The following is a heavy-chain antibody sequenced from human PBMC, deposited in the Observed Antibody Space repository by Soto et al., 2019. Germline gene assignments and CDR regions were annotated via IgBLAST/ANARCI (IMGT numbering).Heavy chain of an antibody. CDR3: ARDLGGRSSGWYRQDI. D-gene: IGHD6-19*01. Sequence: SETLSLTCAVSGGSISSSNWWSWVRQPPGKGLEWIGEIYHSGSTNYNPSLKSRVTISVDKSKNQFSLKLSSVTAADTAVYYCARDLGGRSSGWYRQDIWGQGTMVTVSS. J-gene: IGHJ3*02. CDR1: GGSISSSNW. CDR2: IYHSGST. V-gene: IGHV4-4*02.